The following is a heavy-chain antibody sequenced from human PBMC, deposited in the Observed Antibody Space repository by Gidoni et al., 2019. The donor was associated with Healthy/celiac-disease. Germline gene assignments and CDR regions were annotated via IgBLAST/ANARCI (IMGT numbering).Heavy chain of an antibody. CDR1: GFTFSSYG. Sequence: QVQLVESGGGVVQPGGSLSLSCAASGFTFSSYGMHWVRQAPGKGLEWVAVIWYDGSNKYYANSVKGRFTISRDNSKNTLYLQMNSLGAEDTAVYYCARGLATVTTRAFDIWGQGTMVTVSS. J-gene: IGHJ3*02. CDR2: IWYDGSNK. V-gene: IGHV3-33*01. CDR3: ARGLATVTTRAFDI. D-gene: IGHD4-17*01.